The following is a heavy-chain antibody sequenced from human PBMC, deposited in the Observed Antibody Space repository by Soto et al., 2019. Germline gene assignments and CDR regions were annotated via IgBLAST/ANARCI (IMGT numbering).Heavy chain of an antibody. V-gene: IGHV4-30-4*01. CDR1: GGSISSGDYY. Sequence: SETLSLTCTVSGGSISSGDYYWSWIRQPPGKGLEWIGYIYYSGSTYYNPSLKSRVTISVDTSKNQFSLKLSSVTVADTAVYYCARDHLLHSSSSYYGMDVWGQGTTVTVSS. CDR3: ARDHLLHSSSSYYGMDV. J-gene: IGHJ6*02. CDR2: IYYSGST. D-gene: IGHD6-6*01.